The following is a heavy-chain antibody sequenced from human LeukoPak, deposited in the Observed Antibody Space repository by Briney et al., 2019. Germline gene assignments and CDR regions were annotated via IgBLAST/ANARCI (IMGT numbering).Heavy chain of an antibody. CDR2: ISSSSSYI. D-gene: IGHD1-26*01. CDR1: GFTFSGYS. CDR3: ARVSGSYYTDY. Sequence: GGSLRLSCAASGFTFSGYSMNWVRQAPGKGLEWVSSISSSSSYIYYADSVKGRFTISRDNAKNSLYLQMNSLRAEDTAVYYCARVSGSYYTDYWGQGTLVTVSS. J-gene: IGHJ4*02. V-gene: IGHV3-21*01.